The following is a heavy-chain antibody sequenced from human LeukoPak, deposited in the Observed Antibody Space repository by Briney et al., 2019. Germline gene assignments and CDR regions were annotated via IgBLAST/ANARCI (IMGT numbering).Heavy chain of an antibody. J-gene: IGHJ6*03. CDR3: ARERVVVVPAAPRYYYMDV. D-gene: IGHD2-2*01. CDR2: ISSSSSTI. V-gene: IGHV3-48*01. CDR1: GFTFSSYS. Sequence: GGSLRLSCAASGFTFSSYSMNWVRQAPGKGLEWVSYISSSSSTIYYADSVKGRFTISRDNAKNSLYLQMNSLRAEDTAVYYCARERVVVVPAAPRYYYMDVWGKGTTVTVSS.